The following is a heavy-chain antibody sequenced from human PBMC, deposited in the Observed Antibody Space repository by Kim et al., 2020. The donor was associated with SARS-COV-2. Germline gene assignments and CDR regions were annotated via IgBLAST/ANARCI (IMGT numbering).Heavy chain of an antibody. Sequence: FVKGRFTISRNNSQNTLYLQMNSLRAEDTAVYYCARDLGLTGVSYWFDPWGQGTLVTVSS. D-gene: IGHD3-16*01. CDR3: ARDLGLTGVSYWFDP. J-gene: IGHJ5*02. V-gene: IGHV3-30*07.